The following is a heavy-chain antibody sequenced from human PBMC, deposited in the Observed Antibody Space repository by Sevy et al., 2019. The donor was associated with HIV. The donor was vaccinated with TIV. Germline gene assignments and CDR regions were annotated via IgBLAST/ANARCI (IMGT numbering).Heavy chain of an antibody. J-gene: IGHJ6*02. CDR3: ERDRDYYGSGTFDA. CDR2: VRSGSSYI. V-gene: IGHV3-21*06. CDR1: GFTFSYYT. D-gene: IGHD3-10*01. Sequence: GGSLRLSCAASGFTFSYYTMNWVRRAPAKGLEWVSYVRSGSSYIAYTDSVKGRFTISRDNAKNSLYLQMNSLRPEDTAMYFCERDRDYYGSGTFDAWGQGTTVTVSS.